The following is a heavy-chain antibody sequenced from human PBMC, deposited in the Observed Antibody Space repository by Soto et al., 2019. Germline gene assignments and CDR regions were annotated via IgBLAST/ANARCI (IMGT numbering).Heavy chain of an antibody. CDR3: ARSGRGGYSDAFDI. Sequence: HPGGSLRLSCAASGFTFSSYEMNWVRQAPGKGLEWVSYISSSGSTIYYADSVKGRFTISRDNAKNSLYLQMNSLRAEDTAVYYCARSGRGGYSDAFDIWGQGXMVTVSS. D-gene: IGHD5-12*01. J-gene: IGHJ3*02. V-gene: IGHV3-48*03. CDR1: GFTFSSYE. CDR2: ISSSGSTI.